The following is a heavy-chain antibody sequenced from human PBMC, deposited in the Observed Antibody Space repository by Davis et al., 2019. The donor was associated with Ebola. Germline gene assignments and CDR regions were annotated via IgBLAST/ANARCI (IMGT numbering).Heavy chain of an antibody. D-gene: IGHD2-8*02. Sequence: GESLKISCAASGFTFSSYSMNWVRQAPGKGLEWVSLISWDGGSTYYADSVKGRFTISRDNSKNSLYLQMNSLRTEDTALYYCAKDIWRYRTGAVSGWGQGTLVTVSS. CDR3: AKDIWRYRTGAVSG. V-gene: IGHV3-43*01. J-gene: IGHJ4*02. CDR2: ISWDGGST. CDR1: GFTFSSYS.